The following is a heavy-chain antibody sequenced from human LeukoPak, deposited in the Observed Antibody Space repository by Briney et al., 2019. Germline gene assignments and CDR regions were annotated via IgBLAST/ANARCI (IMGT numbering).Heavy chain of an antibody. J-gene: IGHJ6*03. Sequence: PSETLSLTCTVSGGSISSYYWSWIRQPAGKGLERIGRIYTSGSTNYNPSLKSRVTISVDKSKNQFSLKLSSVTAADTAVYYCAREGIAAADYYYYYMDVWGKGTTVTVSS. V-gene: IGHV4-4*07. CDR3: AREGIAAADYYYYYMDV. CDR1: GGSISSYY. CDR2: IYTSGST. D-gene: IGHD6-13*01.